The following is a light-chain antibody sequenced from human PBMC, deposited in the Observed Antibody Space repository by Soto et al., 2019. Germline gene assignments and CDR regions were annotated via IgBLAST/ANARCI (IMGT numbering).Light chain of an antibody. Sequence: DIQMTQSPSSLSASVGDRVTITCRASQSINTYLTWFRQQPGKAPELLIFSASSLQSGVPSRFSGSGSGTDFTLTISRLQTEDSVTYFCQQSDSIDITCGQGTRLEIK. CDR2: SAS. CDR1: QSINTY. V-gene: IGKV1-39*01. J-gene: IGKJ5*01. CDR3: QQSDSIDIT.